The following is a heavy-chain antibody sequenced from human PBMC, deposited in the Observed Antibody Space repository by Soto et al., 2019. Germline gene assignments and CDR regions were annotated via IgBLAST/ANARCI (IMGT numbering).Heavy chain of an antibody. V-gene: IGHV4-59*01. CDR3: ARVTEDSFPDYSYYFDY. CDR2: VYYSGSV. CDR1: GDSIRPYY. J-gene: IGHJ4*02. D-gene: IGHD3-9*01. Sequence: SETLSLTCTVSGDSIRPYYWTWIRQPPGKGLEWIGYVYYSGSVNYKSSLKSRVTMSVDTSKNQFSLRLNSVTAADTAVYYCARVTEDSFPDYSYYFDYWGQGNLVNVS.